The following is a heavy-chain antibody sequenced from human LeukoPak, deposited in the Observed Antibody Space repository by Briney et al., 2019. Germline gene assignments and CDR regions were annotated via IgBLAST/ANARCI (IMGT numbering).Heavy chain of an antibody. CDR3: ARASLTTVVTYYFDY. Sequence: SVKVSCKASGGTFSSYAIRWVRQAPGQGLEWMGRIIPILGIANYAQKFQGRVTITADKSTSTAYMELSSLRSEDTAVYYCARASLTTVVTYYFDYWGQGTLVTVSS. CDR1: GGTFSSYA. J-gene: IGHJ4*02. V-gene: IGHV1-69*04. CDR2: IIPILGIA. D-gene: IGHD4-23*01.